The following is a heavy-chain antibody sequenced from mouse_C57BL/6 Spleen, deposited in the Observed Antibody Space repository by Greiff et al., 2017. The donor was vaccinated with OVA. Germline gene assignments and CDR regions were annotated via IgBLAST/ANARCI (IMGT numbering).Heavy chain of an antibody. Sequence: EVKVVESGGGLVQSGRSLRLSCATSGFTFSDFYMEWVRQAPGKGLEWIAASRNKANDYTTEYSASVKGRFIVSRDTSPSILYLQMNALRAEDTAIYYCARDAYYYGSSYEGYFDVWGTGTTVTVSS. J-gene: IGHJ1*03. CDR1: GFTFSDFY. V-gene: IGHV7-1*01. CDR3: ARDAYYYGSSYEGYFDV. D-gene: IGHD1-1*01. CDR2: SRNKANDYTT.